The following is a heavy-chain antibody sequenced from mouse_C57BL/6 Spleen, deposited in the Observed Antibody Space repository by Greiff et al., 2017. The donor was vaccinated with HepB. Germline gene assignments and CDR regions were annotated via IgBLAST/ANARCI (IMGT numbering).Heavy chain of an antibody. CDR2: INPNNGGT. Sequence: EVQLQQSGPELVKPGASVKISCKASGYTFTDYYMNWVKQSHGKSLEWIGDINPNNGGTSYNQKFKGKATLTVDKSSSTAYMELRSLTSEDSAVYYCASATTVVAKGPAWFAYWGQGTLVTVSA. V-gene: IGHV1-26*01. CDR3: ASATTVVAKGPAWFAY. CDR1: GYTFTDYY. D-gene: IGHD1-1*01. J-gene: IGHJ3*01.